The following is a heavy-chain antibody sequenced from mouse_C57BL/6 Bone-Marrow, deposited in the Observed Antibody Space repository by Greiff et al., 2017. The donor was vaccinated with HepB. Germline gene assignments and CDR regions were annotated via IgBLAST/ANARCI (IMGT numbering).Heavy chain of an antibody. V-gene: IGHV1-53*01. CDR2: INPSNGGT. J-gene: IGHJ1*03. D-gene: IGHD1-1*01. CDR3: ARSIPYGSNYRWYFDF. CDR1: GYTFTSYW. Sequence: QVQLQQPGTELVKPGASVKLSCKASGYTFTSYWMHWVKQRPGQGLEWIGNINPSNGGTNSNEKFKSKATLTVDKSSSTAYMQLSSLTSEDSAVYYWARSIPYGSNYRWYFDFWGTGTTVTVSS.